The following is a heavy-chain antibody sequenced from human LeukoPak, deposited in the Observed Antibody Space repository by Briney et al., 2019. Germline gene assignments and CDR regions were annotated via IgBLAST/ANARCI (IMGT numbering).Heavy chain of an antibody. CDR1: GGSFSGYH. Sequence: SETLSLTCAVYGGSFSGYHWSWIRQPPGKGLEWIGEINHSGSTNYNPSLKSRVTISVDTSKNQFSLKMSSVTAADTAVYYCARPLGAARPVEAWGQGTLVTVSS. CDR3: ARPLGAARPVEA. D-gene: IGHD6-6*01. J-gene: IGHJ5*02. V-gene: IGHV4-34*01. CDR2: INHSGST.